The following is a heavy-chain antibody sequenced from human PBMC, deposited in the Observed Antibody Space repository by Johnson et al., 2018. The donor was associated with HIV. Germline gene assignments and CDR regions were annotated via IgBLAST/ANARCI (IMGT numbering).Heavy chain of an antibody. CDR2: ISWNSGSV. V-gene: IGHV3-20*04. Sequence: EVQLVESGGGVVRPGGSLRVSCAASGFTFDDYGMSWVRQAPGKGLEWVSGISWNSGSVGYADSVKGRLTISRDNSKKSLYLVMDSLRAEDTAFYYCAKDMLPWFGEFPWAFDVFDIWGKGQWSPSLQ. CDR3: AKDMLPWFGEFPWAFDVFDI. J-gene: IGHJ3*02. CDR1: GFTFDDYG. D-gene: IGHD3-10*01.